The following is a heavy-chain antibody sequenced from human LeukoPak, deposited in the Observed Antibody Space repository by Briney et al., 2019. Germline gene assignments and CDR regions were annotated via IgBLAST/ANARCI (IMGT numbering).Heavy chain of an antibody. CDR2: MNGDASEK. J-gene: IGHJ4*02. CDR3: AKSWIQLWPADY. CDR1: RLSFSTYA. Sequence: GGSLRLSCAASRLSFSTYARNYLMSWVRQAPGKGLEGVANMNGDASEKYYVDSVKGRFTISRDNAKNSLYLQMNSLRAEDTAVYYRAKSWIQLWPADYWGQGTLVTVSS. D-gene: IGHD5-18*01. V-gene: IGHV3-7*01.